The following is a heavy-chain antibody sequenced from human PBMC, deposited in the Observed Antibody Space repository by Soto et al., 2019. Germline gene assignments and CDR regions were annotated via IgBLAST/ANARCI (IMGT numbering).Heavy chain of an antibody. Sequence: ASVKVSCKASGYTFTSYGISWVRQAPGQGLERMGWISAYNGNTNYAQKLQGRVTMTTDTSTSTAYMELRSLRSDDTAVYYCVRDGDSSSSPHYYYYGMDVWGQGTTVTVSS. J-gene: IGHJ6*02. D-gene: IGHD6-6*01. V-gene: IGHV1-18*01. CDR1: GYTFTSYG. CDR3: VRDGDSSSSPHYYYYGMDV. CDR2: ISAYNGNT.